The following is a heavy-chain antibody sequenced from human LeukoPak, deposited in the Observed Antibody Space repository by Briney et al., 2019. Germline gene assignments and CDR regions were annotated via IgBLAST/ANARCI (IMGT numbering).Heavy chain of an antibody. CDR2: IIPIFDTA. CDR3: ARTAVTAMFLDAFDI. Sequence: SLWLSCKASVVTFTSDAISCGPQTPGQGGGCRGGIIPIFDTANYEQTFQGRVTITADEATSTAYMELSSLRSEDTAVYYCARTAVTAMFLDAFDIWGQGTMVTVSS. V-gene: IGHV1-69*13. CDR1: VVTFTSDA. J-gene: IGHJ3*02. D-gene: IGHD2-21*02.